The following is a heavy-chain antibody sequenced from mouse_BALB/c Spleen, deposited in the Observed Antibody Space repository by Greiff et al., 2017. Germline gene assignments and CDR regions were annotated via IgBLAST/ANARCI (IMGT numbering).Heavy chain of an antibody. CDR1: GYSFTGYF. D-gene: IGHD4-1*01. CDR3: ERKGANWGDHYAMDY. CDR2: INPYNGDT. V-gene: IGHV1-20*02. J-gene: IGHJ4*01. Sequence: VQLQQSGPELVKPGASVKISCKASGYSFTGYFMNWVMQSHGKSLEWIGRINPYNGDTFYNQKFKGKATLTVDKSSSTAHMELRSLASEDSAVYYCERKGANWGDHYAMDYGGKGASVTVS.